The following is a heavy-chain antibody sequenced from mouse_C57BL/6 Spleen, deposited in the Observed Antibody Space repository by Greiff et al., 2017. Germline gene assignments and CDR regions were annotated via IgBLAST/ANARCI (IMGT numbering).Heavy chain of an antibody. V-gene: IGHV1-9*01. CDR1: GYSFTGYW. CDR2: ILPGSGNT. CDR3: ARRDFEAMDY. Sequence: QVQLKQSGAELMKPGASVKLSCKATGYSFTGYWIEWVKQRPGHGLEWIGEILPGSGNTNYNEKFKGKATFTADTSSNTAYMQLSSLTTEDSAIYCCARRDFEAMDYWGQGTSVTVSS. J-gene: IGHJ4*01.